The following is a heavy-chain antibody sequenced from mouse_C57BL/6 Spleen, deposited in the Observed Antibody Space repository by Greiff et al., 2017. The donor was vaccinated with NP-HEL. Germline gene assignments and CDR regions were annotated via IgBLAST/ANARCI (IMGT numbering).Heavy chain of an antibody. V-gene: IGHV5-17*01. D-gene: IGHD1-1*01. Sequence: EVHLVESGGGLVKPGGSLKLSCAASGFTFSDYGMHWVRQAPEKGLEWVAYISSGSSTIYYADTVKGRFTISRDNAKNTLFLQMTSLRSEDTAMYYCARPITTVVRYWYFDVWGTGTTVTVSS. CDR3: ARPITTVVRYWYFDV. J-gene: IGHJ1*03. CDR1: GFTFSDYG. CDR2: ISSGSSTI.